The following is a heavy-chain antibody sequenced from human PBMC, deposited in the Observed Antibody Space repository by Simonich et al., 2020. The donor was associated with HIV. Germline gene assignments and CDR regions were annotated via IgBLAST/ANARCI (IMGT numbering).Heavy chain of an antibody. CDR3: ARRDRELILYFDY. J-gene: IGHJ4*02. D-gene: IGHD3-3*01. CDR2: INHSGIT. CDR1: GGSFSGYY. Sequence: QVQLQQWGAGLLKPSETLSLTCAVYGGSFSGYYWSWIRHPPGNGLEWIGEINHSGITNYKSSLNSRATRSADKSKNQFSLKLSSVTAADTAIYYCARRDRELILYFDYWGQGNLVTVSS. V-gene: IGHV4-34*01.